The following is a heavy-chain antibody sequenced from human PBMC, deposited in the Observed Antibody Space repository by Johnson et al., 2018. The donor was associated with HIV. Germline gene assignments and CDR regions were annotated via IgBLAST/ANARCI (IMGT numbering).Heavy chain of an antibody. CDR3: ARDGGIGSTREDAFDI. V-gene: IGHV3-53*01. Sequence: EKLVESGGGLIQPGGSLRLSCAASGFIVSNNYMSWVRQTPGKGLEWVSVIYSGGSTYYADSVKGRFTISRDSSKNTVYLQMNSLRAEDTAIYYCARDGGIGSTREDAFDIWCQGTMVTVSS. CDR2: IYSGGST. J-gene: IGHJ3*02. D-gene: IGHD2-2*01. CDR1: GFIVSNNY.